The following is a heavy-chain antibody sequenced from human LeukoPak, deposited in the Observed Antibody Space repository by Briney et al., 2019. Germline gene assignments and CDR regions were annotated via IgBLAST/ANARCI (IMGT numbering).Heavy chain of an antibody. J-gene: IGHJ3*01. CDR1: GGSTTSNSDY. Sequence: SETLSLTCTVSGGSTTSNSDYWGWIRQPPGKGLEWVASISYTGHTQYNPSLKSRVTISIDTSKHQFSLKMASVTAADTAVYFCAREPPWGGNLNDAFDLWGHGTMVTVSS. CDR2: ISYTGHT. D-gene: IGHD3-16*02. V-gene: IGHV4-39*02. CDR3: AREPPWGGNLNDAFDL.